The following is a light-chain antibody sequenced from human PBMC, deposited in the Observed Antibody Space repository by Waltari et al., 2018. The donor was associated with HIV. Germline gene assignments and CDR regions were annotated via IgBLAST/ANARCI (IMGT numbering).Light chain of an antibody. J-gene: IGLJ2*01. V-gene: IGLV2-23*02. CDR3: CSYAASRSVV. Sequence: LTQPASVSDSPGQSITISCTGTSSDVGNYNLVSWYQQHPGKVPKLIIYEVTKRPSGVSNRFSGSKSCNTASLTISGLQAEDEADYYCCSYAASRSVVFGGGTKLTVL. CDR2: EVT. CDR1: SSDVGNYNL.